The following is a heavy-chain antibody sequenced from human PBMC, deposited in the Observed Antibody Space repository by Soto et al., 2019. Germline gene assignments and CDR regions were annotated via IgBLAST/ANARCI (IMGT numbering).Heavy chain of an antibody. V-gene: IGHV4-61*01. CDR2: IYYSGST. CDR1: NGAVSSGSYY. J-gene: IGHJ5*02. CDR3: AREYHP. Sequence: QVQLQESGPGLVKPSETLSLTCTVSNGAVSSGSYYWTWIRQPPGKGLEWLGHIYYSGSTHYNPSLNSRVTIPLHTSKNQFSLNLSPVTAAHTAVYYCAREYHPWGQGPLVTVSS. D-gene: IGHD2-2*02.